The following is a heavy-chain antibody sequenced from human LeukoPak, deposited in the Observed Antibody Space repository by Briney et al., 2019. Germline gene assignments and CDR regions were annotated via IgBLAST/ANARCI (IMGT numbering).Heavy chain of an antibody. J-gene: IGHJ2*01. CDR1: GFSFNSYN. D-gene: IGHD3-3*01. CDR2: IGTGGDT. Sequence: GGSLRLSCAASGFSFNSYNMHWVRQVRGKGLEWVGAIGTGGDTYYADSVKGRFTISRENAKKSLYLQMDCLRAGDTAVYYCARDRGYDFWRGSFDLWGRGTLVTVSS. V-gene: IGHV3-13*01. CDR3: ARDRGYDFWRGSFDL.